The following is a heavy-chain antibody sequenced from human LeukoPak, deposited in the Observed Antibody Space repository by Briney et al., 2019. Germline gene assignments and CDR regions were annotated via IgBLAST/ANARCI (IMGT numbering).Heavy chain of an antibody. D-gene: IGHD3-16*02. Sequence: PGGSLRLSCTASGFTLSPSWMNWVRQAPGKGLVWVSRITSDGRNTVYADSVKGRFTISRDNARNTVYLQMTSLRPEDSAVYFCAKDWRYRLDMWGQGALVTVSS. CDR1: GFTLSPSW. CDR3: AKDWRYRLDM. J-gene: IGHJ4*02. V-gene: IGHV3-74*01. CDR2: ITSDGRNT.